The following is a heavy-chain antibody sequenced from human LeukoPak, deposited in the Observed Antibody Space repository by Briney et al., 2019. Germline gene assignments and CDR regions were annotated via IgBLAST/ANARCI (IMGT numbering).Heavy chain of an antibody. CDR1: GYTFTGYY. CDR3: ARGALQYQLLATVDY. Sequence: GASVKVSCKASGYTFTGYYMHWVRQAPGQGLEWMGWINPNSGGTNYAQKFQGRVTMTRDTSISTAYMELSRLRSDDTAVYYCARGALQYQLLATVDYWGQGTLVTVSS. CDR2: INPNSGGT. V-gene: IGHV1-2*02. J-gene: IGHJ4*02. D-gene: IGHD2-2*01.